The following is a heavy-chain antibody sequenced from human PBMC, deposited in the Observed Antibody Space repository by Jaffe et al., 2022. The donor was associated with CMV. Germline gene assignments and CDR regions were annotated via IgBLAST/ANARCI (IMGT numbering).Heavy chain of an antibody. CDR1: GGSISSTNYY. V-gene: IGHV4-39*01. J-gene: IGHJ6*04. CDR2: MFYTGNT. D-gene: IGHD5-12*01. CDR3: ARHRRLGGMDV. Sequence: QLQLQESGPGLVKPSETLSLTCTVSGGSISSTNYYWGWIRQPPGKGLEWIGSMFYTGNTYYNPSLKSRITISIATSKNQFSLELTSVTAADTAVYYCARHRRLGGMDVWGKGTTVTVSS.